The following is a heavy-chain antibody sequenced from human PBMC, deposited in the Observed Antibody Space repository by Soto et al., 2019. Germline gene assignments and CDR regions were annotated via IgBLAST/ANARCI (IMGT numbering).Heavy chain of an antibody. CDR2: ISGDVSRT. V-gene: IGHV3-23*01. J-gene: IGHJ5*01. CDR3: TRSYSNYDLGCVDS. D-gene: IGHD6-13*01. CDR1: GFTFSTYA. Sequence: EGSLRLSCAASGFTFSTYAMTWVRQAPGKGLEWVSTISGDVSRTFYADSVKGRFTISRDNSKNTLFLQMNSLRAEDTAAYYWTRSYSNYDLGCVDSWGQGTLVTVSX.